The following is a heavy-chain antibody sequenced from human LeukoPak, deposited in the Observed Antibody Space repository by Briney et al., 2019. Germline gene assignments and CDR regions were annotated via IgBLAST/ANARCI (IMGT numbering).Heavy chain of an antibody. CDR1: NSSMTSGYY. CDR3: ARQPKSCAPGIFITGKACWFDS. J-gene: IGHJ5*01. D-gene: IGHD3-10*01. V-gene: IGHV4-38-2*02. CDR2: IYRSGYT. Sequence: SETLSLTCTVSNSSMTSGYYWGWIRQPPGKGLEWIGSIYRSGYTYYSPSLKSRVTISVDTSKNQFSLKLSSVTAADTAVYYCARQPKSCAPGIFITGKACWFDSWGQGTLVTVSP.